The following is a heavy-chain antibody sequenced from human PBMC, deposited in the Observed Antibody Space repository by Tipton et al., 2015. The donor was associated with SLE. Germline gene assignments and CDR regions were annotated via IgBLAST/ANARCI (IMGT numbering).Heavy chain of an antibody. Sequence: LRLSCTVSDYSISSGYYWAWIRQPPGKGPEWIGSIYHSGSTFYDPSPNSRVSISVDTSKNQFSLTLTSVTAADTAIYYCARVYSGGVYKRCALWGQGTLYAVAS. D-gene: IGHD1-26*01. CDR1: DYSISSGYY. CDR3: ARVYSGGVYKRCAL. V-gene: IGHV4-38-2*02. J-gene: IGHJ3*01. CDR2: IYHSGST.